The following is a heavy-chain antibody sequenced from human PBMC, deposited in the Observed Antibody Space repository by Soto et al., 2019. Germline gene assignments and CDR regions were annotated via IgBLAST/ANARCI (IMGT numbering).Heavy chain of an antibody. CDR3: AKDLLLTTVTTVGD. CDR1: GFTFSTYG. V-gene: IGHV3-30*18. CDR2: ISYDGSNK. J-gene: IGHJ4*02. Sequence: GGSLRLSCAASGFTFSTYGMHWVRQAPGKGLEWVAVISYDGSNKYYADSVKGRFTISRDNSKNTLWLQMDSLGAEDTAVYYCAKDLLLTTVTTVGDWGQGTLVTVSS. D-gene: IGHD4-17*01.